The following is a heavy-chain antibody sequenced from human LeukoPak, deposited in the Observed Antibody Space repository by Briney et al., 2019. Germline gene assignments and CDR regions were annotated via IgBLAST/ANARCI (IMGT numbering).Heavy chain of an antibody. Sequence: ASVKVSCKASGYTFTSYYMHWVRQAPGQGLEWMGIINPSGGSTSYAQKFQGRVTMTRDTSISTAYMELSRLRSDDTAVYYCARDITATVSGTDYWGQGTLVTVSS. V-gene: IGHV1-46*01. CDR3: ARDITATVSGTDY. CDR1: GYTFTSYY. J-gene: IGHJ4*02. CDR2: INPSGGST. D-gene: IGHD4-11*01.